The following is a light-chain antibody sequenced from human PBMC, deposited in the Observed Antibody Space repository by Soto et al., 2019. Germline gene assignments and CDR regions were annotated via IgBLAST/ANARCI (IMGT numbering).Light chain of an antibody. CDR3: SSYAGANSVV. CDR1: SSDVGGYNY. V-gene: IGLV2-8*01. Sequence: QSALTQPPSASGSPGQSVTISCTGMSSDVGGYNYVSWYQQHPGKAPKLMIYEVSKRPSGVPDRFSGSKSGNTASLTVSGLQAEDEADYYCSSYAGANSVVFGGGTNLTVL. J-gene: IGLJ2*01. CDR2: EVS.